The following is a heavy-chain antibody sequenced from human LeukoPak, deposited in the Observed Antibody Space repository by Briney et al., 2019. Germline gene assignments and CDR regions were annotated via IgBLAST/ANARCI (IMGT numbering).Heavy chain of an antibody. CDR2: INHSGST. Sequence: PSETLSLTCAVYGGSLSGYYWSWIRQPPGKGLEWVGEINHSGSTNYNPSLKSRVTISVDTSKNQFSLKLSSVTAADTAVYYCARARYDFWSGYYPFDYWGQGTLVTVSS. D-gene: IGHD3-3*01. J-gene: IGHJ4*02. CDR1: GGSLSGYY. V-gene: IGHV4-34*01. CDR3: ARARYDFWSGYYPFDY.